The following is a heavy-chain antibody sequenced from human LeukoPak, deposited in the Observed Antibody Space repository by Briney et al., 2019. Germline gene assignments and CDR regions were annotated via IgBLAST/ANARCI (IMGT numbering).Heavy chain of an antibody. J-gene: IGHJ4*02. Sequence: ASVKVSCKASGYTFTSYYMHWVRQAPGQGLEWMAIINPSGGSTSYAQKFQGRVTMTRDTSTSTVYMELSSLRSEDTAVYYCARGGWFGESWIKYFDYWGQGTLVTVSS. CDR3: ARGGWFGESWIKYFDY. D-gene: IGHD3-10*01. CDR2: INPSGGST. V-gene: IGHV1-46*01. CDR1: GYTFTSYY.